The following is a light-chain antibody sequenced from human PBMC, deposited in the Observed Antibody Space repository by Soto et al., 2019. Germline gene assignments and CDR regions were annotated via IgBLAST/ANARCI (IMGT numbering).Light chain of an antibody. J-gene: IGKJ2*01. CDR3: QQYNDFQYT. Sequence: DIQMTQSPSTLSASVGDRVTITCRASQSVSNWLAWYQQKPGEAPKLLIYDASTLESGVPSRFTGGGSGTDFSLTISSLQPEDSATYFCQQYNDFQYTFGPGTKLEI. V-gene: IGKV1-5*01. CDR2: DAS. CDR1: QSVSNW.